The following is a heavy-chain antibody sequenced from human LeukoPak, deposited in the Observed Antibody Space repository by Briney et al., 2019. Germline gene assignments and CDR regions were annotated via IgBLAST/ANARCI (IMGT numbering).Heavy chain of an antibody. Sequence: EASVKVSCKASGYTFTSYYTHWVRQAPGQGLEWMGIINPGGDRTDFAQKFQGRVTMTKDTSTSTVYMQLSSLGSDDTAVYYCARGGVRDTSGWSNWYLDLWGRGTLVTVSS. D-gene: IGHD3-22*01. CDR2: INPGGDRT. J-gene: IGHJ2*01. CDR1: GYTFTSYY. V-gene: IGHV1-46*01. CDR3: ARGGVRDTSGWSNWYLDL.